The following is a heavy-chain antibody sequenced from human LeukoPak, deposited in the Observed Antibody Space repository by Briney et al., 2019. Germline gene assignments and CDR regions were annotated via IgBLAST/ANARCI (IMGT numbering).Heavy chain of an antibody. J-gene: IGHJ4*02. CDR2: INHSGST. D-gene: IGHD4-17*01. CDR1: GGSFSGYY. V-gene: IGHV4-34*01. CDR3: ARGTMTTVTYYFDY. Sequence: SETLSLTCAVCGGSFSGYYWSWIRQPPGKGLEWIGEINHSGSTNYNPSLKSRVTISVDTSMNQFSLKLSSVTAADTAVYYCARGTMTTVTYYFDYWGQGTLVTVSS.